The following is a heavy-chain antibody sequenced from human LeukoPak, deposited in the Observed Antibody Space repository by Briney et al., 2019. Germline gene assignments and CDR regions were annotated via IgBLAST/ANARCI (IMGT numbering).Heavy chain of an antibody. Sequence: GGSLRLSCAASGFTFSSYSMNWVRQAPGKGLEWVSYISSSSSTIYYADSVKGRFTISRDNSKNTLYLQMNSLRAEDTAVYYCAKVKDGYNFRPIRYYYYGKDVWGQGTTVTVSS. D-gene: IGHD5-24*01. J-gene: IGHJ6*02. CDR3: AKVKDGYNFRPIRYYYYGKDV. CDR1: GFTFSSYS. V-gene: IGHV3-48*01. CDR2: ISSSSSTI.